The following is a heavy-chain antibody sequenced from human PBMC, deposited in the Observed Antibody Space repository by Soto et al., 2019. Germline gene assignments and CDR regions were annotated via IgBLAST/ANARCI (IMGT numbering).Heavy chain of an antibody. V-gene: IGHV4-59*12. J-gene: IGHJ1*01. D-gene: IGHD3-10*01. Sequence: SETLSLTCTVSGGSISSYYWSWIRQPPGKGLEWIGYIYYSGSTNYNPSLKSRVTISVDTSKNQFSLKLSSVTAADTAVYYCGRGTLWFGELLQHWGQGSLVTVS. CDR3: GRGTLWFGELLQH. CDR1: GGSISSYY. CDR2: IYYSGST.